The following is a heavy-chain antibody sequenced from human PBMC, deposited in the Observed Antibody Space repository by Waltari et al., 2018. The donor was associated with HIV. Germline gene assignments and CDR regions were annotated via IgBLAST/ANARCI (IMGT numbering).Heavy chain of an antibody. D-gene: IGHD2-2*01. J-gene: IGHJ4*02. Sequence: QVQLVQSGAEVKTPGASVKVSCKASGYTFTGHYMHWVRQAPGQGLEWMGWINPNNGGTNYAQKFQGRVTMTRDTSISTAYMELSRLRSDDTAVYYCARVYCSSTSCYGGFDYWGQGTLVTVSS. CDR2: INPNNGGT. CDR3: ARVYCSSTSCYGGFDY. CDR1: GYTFTGHY. V-gene: IGHV1-2*02.